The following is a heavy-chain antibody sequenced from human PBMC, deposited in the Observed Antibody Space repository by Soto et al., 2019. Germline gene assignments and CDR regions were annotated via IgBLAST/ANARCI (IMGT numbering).Heavy chain of an antibody. CDR2: ISGGGDAA. V-gene: IGHV3-23*01. Sequence: EVQVLESGGGLVQPGGSLRLSCAGSGFTFSNYAMNWVRQAPGKGLEWVSSISGGGDAAFFPDSVRGRFTISRDNSKNTVTLQMNSLGVDDTAVYYCARKILGSTTRPNYCYFDLWGRGTLVTVSS. CDR3: ARKILGSTTRPNYCYFDL. D-gene: IGHD7-27*01. J-gene: IGHJ2*01. CDR1: GFTFSNYA.